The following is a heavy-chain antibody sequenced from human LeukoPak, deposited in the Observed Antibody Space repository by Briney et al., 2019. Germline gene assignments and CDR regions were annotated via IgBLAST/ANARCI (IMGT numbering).Heavy chain of an antibody. CDR1: GGSISSSSYY. D-gene: IGHD4-17*01. CDR2: IYYSGST. V-gene: IGHV4-39*01. J-gene: IGHJ4*02. CDR3: ARQTVTTGFDY. Sequence: PSETLSLTCTVSGGSISSSSYYWGWIRQPPGKGLEWIGSIYYSGSTYYNPSLKSRVTISVDTSKNQFSLKLSSVTAADTAVYYCARQTVTTGFDYWGQGTLVTVSS.